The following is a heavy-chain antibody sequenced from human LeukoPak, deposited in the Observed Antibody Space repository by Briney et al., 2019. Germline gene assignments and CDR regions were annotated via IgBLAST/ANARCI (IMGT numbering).Heavy chain of an antibody. J-gene: IGHJ6*02. Sequence: GGSLRLSCAASGLSLGDNSMHWVRQAPGKGLEWVSLISWDESTTYYSDSVKGRFTVSRDSSKNSLHLQMNSLRTEDTALYYCARGPNRWWVVSRNWGMDVWGQGTTVTVSS. CDR1: GLSLGDNS. CDR3: ARGPNRWWVVSRNWGMDV. CDR2: ISWDESTT. V-gene: IGHV3-43*01. D-gene: IGHD2-15*01.